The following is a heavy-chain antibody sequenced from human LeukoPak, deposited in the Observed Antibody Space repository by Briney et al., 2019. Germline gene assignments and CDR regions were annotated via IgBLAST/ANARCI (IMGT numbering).Heavy chain of an antibody. CDR3: ARDQYDTWSRRGNFDS. Sequence: GGSLRLSCAASGFTFSDYYMSWIRQAPGKGLEWVSYISSSSSYTNYADSVKGRFTISRDNAKNSLYLQMNSLRAEDTAVYYCARDQYDTWSRRGNFDSWGQGTLVIVSS. V-gene: IGHV3-11*06. CDR2: ISSSSSYT. J-gene: IGHJ4*02. CDR1: GFTFSDYY. D-gene: IGHD3-3*01.